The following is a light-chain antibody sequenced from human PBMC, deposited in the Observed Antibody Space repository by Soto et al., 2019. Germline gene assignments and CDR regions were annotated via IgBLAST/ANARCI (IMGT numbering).Light chain of an antibody. CDR2: GAS. V-gene: IGKV3-20*01. CDR3: QQFGSSPLCT. J-gene: IGKJ3*01. Sequence: EIVLTQSPGTLSLCPGERATLSCRASQSVSSSYLAWYQQKPGQAPRLLIYGASSRATGIPDRFSGSGSGTGYTLTISSLEPEDFAVYYCQQFGSSPLCTFGPGTKVDV. CDR1: QSVSSSY.